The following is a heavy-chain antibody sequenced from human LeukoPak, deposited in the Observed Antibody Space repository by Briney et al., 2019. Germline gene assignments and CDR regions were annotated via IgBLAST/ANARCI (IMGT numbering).Heavy chain of an antibody. J-gene: IGHJ4*02. CDR2: IYPGDSDT. CDR3: ARRYCSSTSCVDY. V-gene: IGHV5-51*01. D-gene: IGHD2-2*01. Sequence: GESLKISCKGSGYSFNTYWIGWVRQMPGKGLEWMGIIYPGDSDTKYSPSFQGQVTISADKSISTAYLQWSSLKASDTAMYYCARRYCSSTSCVDYWGQGTLVTVSS. CDR1: GYSFNTYW.